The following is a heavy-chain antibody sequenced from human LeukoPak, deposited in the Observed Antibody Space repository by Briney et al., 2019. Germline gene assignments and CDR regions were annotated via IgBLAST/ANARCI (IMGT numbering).Heavy chain of an antibody. V-gene: IGHV4-59*01. D-gene: IGHD2-15*01. CDR2: IYYSGST. CDR1: GGSISSYY. Sequence: PSETLSLTCTVSGGSISSYYWSWIRQPPGKGLEWIGYIYYSGSTNYNPSLKSRVTISVDTSKNQFSLKLSSVTAAGTAVYYFAREKPGGSFDYWGQGTLVTVSS. CDR3: AREKPGGSFDY. J-gene: IGHJ4*02.